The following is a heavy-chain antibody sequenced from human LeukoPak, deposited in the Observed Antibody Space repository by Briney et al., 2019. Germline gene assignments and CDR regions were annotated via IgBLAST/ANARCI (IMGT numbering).Heavy chain of an antibody. J-gene: IGHJ6*03. CDR2: INHSGST. Sequence: PSETLSLTCAVYGGSFSGYYWSWIRQPPGKGLEWIGEINHSGSTNYNPSLKSRVTISVDTSKNQFSLKLSSVTAADTAVYYCARGRTGTVPRSYYYMDVWGKGTTVTVSS. D-gene: IGHD1-7*01. V-gene: IGHV4-34*01. CDR3: ARGRTGTVPRSYYYMDV. CDR1: GGSFSGYY.